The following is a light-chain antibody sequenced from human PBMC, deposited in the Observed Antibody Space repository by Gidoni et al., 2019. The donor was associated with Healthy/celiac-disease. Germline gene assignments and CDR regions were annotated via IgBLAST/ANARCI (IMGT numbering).Light chain of an antibody. Sequence: QSALTQPASVAGSPGQSITISCTGTSRHVGGYNYVSWYQQHPGKAPKLMIYDVSNRPSGVSNRFSGSKSGNTASLTISGLQAEDEADYYCSSYTSSSSWVFGGGTKLTVL. V-gene: IGLV2-14*01. J-gene: IGLJ3*02. CDR2: DVS. CDR3: SSYTSSSSWV. CDR1: SRHVGGYNY.